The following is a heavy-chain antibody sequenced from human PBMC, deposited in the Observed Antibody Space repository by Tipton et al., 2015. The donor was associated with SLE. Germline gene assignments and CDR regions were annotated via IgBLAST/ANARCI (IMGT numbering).Heavy chain of an antibody. D-gene: IGHD3-3*01. J-gene: IGHJ4*02. CDR3: ASGTLEWSHEPDY. V-gene: IGHV4-34*01. Sequence: TLSLTCAVYGWSFSDYYWAWIRQPPGKGLEWIGNIYYSGSPYYNPSLKSRVTISVNTSKNQFSLRLSSVTAADTAMFYCASGTLEWSHEPDYWGQGTLVTVSS. CDR1: GWSFSDYY. CDR2: IYYSGSP.